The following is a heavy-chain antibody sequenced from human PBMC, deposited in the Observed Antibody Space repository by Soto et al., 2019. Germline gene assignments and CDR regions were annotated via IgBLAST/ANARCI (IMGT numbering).Heavy chain of an antibody. CDR1: GGSISSYY. V-gene: IGHV4-59*01. D-gene: IGHD2-15*01. Sequence: LSLTCTVSGGSISSYYWSWIRQPPGKGLEWIGYIYYSGSTNYNPSLKSRVTISVDTSKNQFSLKLSSVTAADTAVYYCARGYCSGGSCYSGWFDPWGQGTLVTVSS. J-gene: IGHJ5*02. CDR2: IYYSGST. CDR3: ARGYCSGGSCYSGWFDP.